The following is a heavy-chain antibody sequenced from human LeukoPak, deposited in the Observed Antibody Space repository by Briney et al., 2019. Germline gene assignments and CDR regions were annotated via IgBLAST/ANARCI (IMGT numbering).Heavy chain of an antibody. Sequence: ASVKVSCKAFGYTFIGNYMHWVRQAPGQGLEWMGIINPSRGSTSYAQKFQGRVTMTRDTSTSTVYMELYSLTSEDTAVYYCARDSGSSYYMDVWGKGTTVTVSS. CDR2: INPSRGST. V-gene: IGHV1-46*01. CDR3: ARDSGSSYYMDV. J-gene: IGHJ6*03. D-gene: IGHD6-6*01. CDR1: GYTFIGNY.